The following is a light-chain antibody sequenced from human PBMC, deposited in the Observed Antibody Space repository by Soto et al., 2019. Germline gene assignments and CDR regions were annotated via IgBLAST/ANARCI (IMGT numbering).Light chain of an antibody. CDR3: QQYGSSGT. CDR1: QSVSSSY. V-gene: IGKV3-20*01. J-gene: IGKJ1*01. Sequence: EIVLTQSPGTLSLSPGERATLSCRASQSVSSSYLAWYQQKPGLAPRLLIYGASSRATGIPDRFSGSGSGTDFTLTISRLEPEDFAVYYCQQYGSSGTFGQGTKVDIK. CDR2: GAS.